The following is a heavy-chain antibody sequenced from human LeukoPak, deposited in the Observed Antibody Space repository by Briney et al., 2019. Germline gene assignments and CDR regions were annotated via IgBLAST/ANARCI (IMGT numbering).Heavy chain of an antibody. J-gene: IGHJ4*02. CDR2: ITTTSGAP. CDR1: GYAFSGNP. CDR3: ARDRVVVPAPFDY. V-gene: IGHV1-2*02. D-gene: IGHD2-2*01. Sequence: GSLMVSCKASGYAFSGNPIHWVRQAPGQGLEWMGWITTTSGAPHHAQKFQGRVTMTRDTSISTDDMELSRLRSDDTAVYYCARDRVVVPAPFDYWGQGTLVPV.